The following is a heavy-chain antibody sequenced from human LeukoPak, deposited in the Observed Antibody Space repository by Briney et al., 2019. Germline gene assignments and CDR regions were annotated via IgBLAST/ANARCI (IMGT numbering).Heavy chain of an antibody. V-gene: IGHV3-30*18. CDR1: GFTFSSYG. CDR2: ISYDGSNK. J-gene: IGHJ6*02. Sequence: RTGGSLRPSCAASGFTFSSYGMHWVRQAPGKGLEWVAVISYDGSNKYYADSVKGRFTISRDNSKNTLYLQMNSLRAEDTAVYYCAKDKGAGRYYYYGMDVWGQGTTVTVSS. CDR3: AKDKGAGRYYYYGMDV. D-gene: IGHD6-19*01.